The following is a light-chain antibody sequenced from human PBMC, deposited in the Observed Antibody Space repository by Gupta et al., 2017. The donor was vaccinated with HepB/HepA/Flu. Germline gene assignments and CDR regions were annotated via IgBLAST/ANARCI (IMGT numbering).Light chain of an antibody. V-gene: IGLV2-23*02. CDR1: SSDVGGYNL. CDR3: CSYAGSGTLV. Sequence: QSALTQPASVSGSPGQSITISCTGTSSDVGGYNLVSWYQQHPGKAPKFMIYEVSKRPSGVSNRFSCSKSGNTASLTISGLQAEDGADYYCCSYAGSGTLVFGGGTKLTVL. J-gene: IGLJ2*01. CDR2: EVS.